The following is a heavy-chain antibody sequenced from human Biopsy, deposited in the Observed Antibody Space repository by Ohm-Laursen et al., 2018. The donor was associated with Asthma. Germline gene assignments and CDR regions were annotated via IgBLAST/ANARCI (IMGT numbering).Heavy chain of an antibody. CDR2: ISVYNGNT. D-gene: IGHD3-10*01. V-gene: IGHV1-18*01. CDR1: GYTFNSAG. CDR3: ARAVDYSHYYGIDV. Sequence: ASVKVSCKTSGYTFNSAGITWVRQAPGQGLEWMGWISVYNGNTKIAQKLQDRVTMITDTSTSTACMELRSLRSDDTAVYFCARAVDYSHYYGIDVWGQGTTVTVS. J-gene: IGHJ6*02.